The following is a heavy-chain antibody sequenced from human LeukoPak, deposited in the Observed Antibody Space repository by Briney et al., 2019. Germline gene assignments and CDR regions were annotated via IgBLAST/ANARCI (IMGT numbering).Heavy chain of an antibody. CDR3: ARGGGFCGGDCYGIDY. V-gene: IGHV3-21*01. D-gene: IGHD2-21*01. CDR2: VSSRSSFI. J-gene: IGHJ4*02. Sequence: GGSLRLSCAASGFTFSPYSMNWVRQAPGKGLEWVSLVSSRSSFINYADSVKGRFIISRDDAKNSLYLQMNSLRAEDTAVYYCARGGGFCGGDCYGIDYWGQGTLVTVSP. CDR1: GFTFSPYS.